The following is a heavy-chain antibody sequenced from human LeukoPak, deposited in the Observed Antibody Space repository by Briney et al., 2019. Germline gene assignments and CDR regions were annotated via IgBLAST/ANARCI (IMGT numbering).Heavy chain of an antibody. CDR1: GFTFSSYS. V-gene: IGHV3-21*01. J-gene: IGHJ4*02. D-gene: IGHD1-26*01. Sequence: GGSLRLSCAASGFTFSSYSMNWVRQAPGKGLEWVSSISSSSSYIYYADSVKGRFTISRDNAKNSLYLQMNSLRAEDTAVYYCARPASPYSGSYYNYWGQGTLVTVSS. CDR2: ISSSSSYI. CDR3: ARPASPYSGSYYNY.